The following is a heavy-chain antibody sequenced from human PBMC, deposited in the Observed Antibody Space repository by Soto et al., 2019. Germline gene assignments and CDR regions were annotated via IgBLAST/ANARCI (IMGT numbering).Heavy chain of an antibody. CDR1: GYDFERFT. J-gene: IGHJ4*02. CDR3: AREQYEFGDLYYVDY. D-gene: IGHD4-17*01. CDR2: ISPYSGSR. V-gene: IGHV1-18*04. Sequence: QVQLVQSGGEVKRPGASVKVSCKASGYDFERFTISWVRQARGQGLEWMGLISPYSGSRYYAEKFQGRVTMTTDTSTSTAYMELRSRTSDATAVYFCAREQYEFGDLYYVDYWGQGTLVTVSS.